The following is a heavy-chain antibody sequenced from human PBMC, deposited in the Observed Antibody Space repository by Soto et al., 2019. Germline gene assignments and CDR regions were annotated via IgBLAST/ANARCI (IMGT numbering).Heavy chain of an antibody. V-gene: IGHV1-3*01. Sequence: QVQLVQSGAEVKKPGASVKVSCKASGYTFTSYAMHWVRQAPGQRLEWMGWINAGNGNTKYSQKFQGRVTITRDTSASTAYMELSSLSTEDTAVYYCARDLGDDFWSGYYSDYYYYMDVWGKGTTVTVSS. J-gene: IGHJ6*03. CDR3: ARDLGDDFWSGYYSDYYYYMDV. CDR1: GYTFTSYA. CDR2: INAGNGNT. D-gene: IGHD3-3*01.